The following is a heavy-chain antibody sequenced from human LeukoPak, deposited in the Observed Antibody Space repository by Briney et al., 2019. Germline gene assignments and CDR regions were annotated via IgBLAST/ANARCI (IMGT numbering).Heavy chain of an antibody. CDR1: GFTFSDHS. CDR2: IKRDGSEK. J-gene: IGHJ4*02. V-gene: IGHV3-7*03. D-gene: IGHD1-1*01. CDR3: AINWNLDY. Sequence: GGSLRLSCVASGFTFSDHSMMWVRQAPGKGLEWVANIKRDGSEKNYVDSVRGRFTVSRVDSKNMLYLQMNSLRAEDTAVYYCAINWNLDYWGQGTLVTVSS.